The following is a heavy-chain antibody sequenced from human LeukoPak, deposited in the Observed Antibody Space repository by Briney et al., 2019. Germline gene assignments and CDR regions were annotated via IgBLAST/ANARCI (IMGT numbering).Heavy chain of an antibody. CDR2: INHSGST. CDR1: GGSISGSSYY. Sequence: SETLSLTCTVSGGSISGSSYYWGWIRQPPGKGLEWIGEINHSGSTNYNPSLKSRVTISVDTSKNQFSLKLSSVTAADTAVYYCARNPSRARRYFDYWGQGTLVTVSS. J-gene: IGHJ4*02. CDR3: ARNPSRARRYFDY. V-gene: IGHV4-39*07.